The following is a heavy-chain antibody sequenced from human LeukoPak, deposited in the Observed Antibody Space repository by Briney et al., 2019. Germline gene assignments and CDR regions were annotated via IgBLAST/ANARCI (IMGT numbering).Heavy chain of an antibody. J-gene: IGHJ3*02. Sequence: GGSLRLSCAASGFTFSGSAMHWVRQAPGKGLEWVANIKEDGSEKYYVDSVKGRFTISRDNAKKSLYLQMINLRVEDTAVYYCARDPKFLGPIWGQGTMVTVSP. CDR2: IKEDGSEK. CDR3: ARDPKFLGPI. V-gene: IGHV3-7*01. CDR1: GFTFSGSA. D-gene: IGHD3-3*01.